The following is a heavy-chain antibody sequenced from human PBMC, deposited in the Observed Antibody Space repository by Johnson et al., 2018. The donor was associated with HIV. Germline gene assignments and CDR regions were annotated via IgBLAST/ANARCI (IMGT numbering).Heavy chain of an antibody. D-gene: IGHD5-12*01. CDR2: IYSGDST. CDR3: ARDRPSKWLRSNDDAFDI. Sequence: VLLVESGGGLVQPGGSLRLSCAASGFTVSSNYMSWVRQAPGKGLEWVSVIYSGDSTYYADSVKGRFTISRDNSKNTLYLQMNSLRAEDTAVYYCARDRPSKWLRSNDDAFDIWGRGTMVTVSS. J-gene: IGHJ3*02. CDR1: GFTVSSNY. V-gene: IGHV3-66*01.